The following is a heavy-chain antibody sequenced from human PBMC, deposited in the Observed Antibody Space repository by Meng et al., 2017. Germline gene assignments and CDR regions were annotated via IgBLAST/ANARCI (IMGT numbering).Heavy chain of an antibody. J-gene: IGHJ4*02. CDR1: GFIFSSYW. CDR3: AILYSSTWAVDY. V-gene: IGHV3-74*02. D-gene: IGHD6-13*01. Sequence: VQVVGAGGGLVQPGGSLRLSCAASGFIFSSYWMHWVRQAPGKGLVWVSRINSDGSSTSYADSVKGRFTISRDNAKNTLYLQMNSLRAEDTAVYYCAILYSSTWAVDYWGQGTLVTVSS. CDR2: INSDGSST.